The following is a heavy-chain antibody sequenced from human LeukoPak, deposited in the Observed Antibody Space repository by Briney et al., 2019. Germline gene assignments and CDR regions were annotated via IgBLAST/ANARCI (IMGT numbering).Heavy chain of an antibody. D-gene: IGHD3-10*01. CDR1: GGSISSSSYY. CDR3: ARAATMVRGVIRGIDY. V-gene: IGHV4-39*01. J-gene: IGHJ4*02. Sequence: PSETLSLTCTVSGGSISSSSYYWGWIRQPPGKGLEWIGSIYYSGSTYYNPSLKSRVTISVDTSKNQFSLKLSSVTAADTAVYYCARAATMVRGVIRGIDYWGQGTLVTVSS. CDR2: IYYSGST.